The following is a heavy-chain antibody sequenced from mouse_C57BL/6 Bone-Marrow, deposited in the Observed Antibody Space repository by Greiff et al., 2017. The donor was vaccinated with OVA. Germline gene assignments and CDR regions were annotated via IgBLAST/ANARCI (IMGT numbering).Heavy chain of an antibody. CDR3: ARKGIYYGNYGWYFDV. CDR1: GYTFTDYY. D-gene: IGHD2-1*01. CDR2: INPNNGGT. J-gene: IGHJ1*03. V-gene: IGHV1-26*01. Sequence: EVQLQQSGPELVKPGASVKISCKASGYTFTDYYMNWVKQSHGKSLEWIGDINPNNGGTSYNQKFKGKATLTVDKSSSTAYMELRSLTSEDSAVYYCARKGIYYGNYGWYFDVWGTGTTVTVSS.